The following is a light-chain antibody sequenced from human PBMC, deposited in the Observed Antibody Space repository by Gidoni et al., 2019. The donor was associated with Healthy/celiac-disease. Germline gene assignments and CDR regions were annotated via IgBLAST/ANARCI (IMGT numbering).Light chain of an antibody. Sequence: AIRMTPSPSSFSASTGDRVTITSRASQGISSYLAWYQQKPGKAPKLLIYAASTLQSGVPSRFSGSGSGTDFTLTISCLQSEDFATYYCQQYYSYPPTFGQGTKVEIK. CDR2: AAS. CDR1: QGISSY. CDR3: QQYYSYPPT. J-gene: IGKJ1*01. V-gene: IGKV1-8*01.